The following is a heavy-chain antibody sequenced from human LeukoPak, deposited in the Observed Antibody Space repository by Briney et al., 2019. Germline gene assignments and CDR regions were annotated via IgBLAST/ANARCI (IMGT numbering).Heavy chain of an antibody. CDR1: GGSISSYY. V-gene: IGHV4-4*09. J-gene: IGHJ6*03. D-gene: IGHD1-26*01. CDR3: AREQRGGLSGNLGGLFASYYTYYFMDV. Sequence: SETLSLTCTVSGGSISSYYWSWIRQPPGKGLEWIGYIYTSGSTNYNPSLKSRVTISVDTSKNQFSLKLSSVTAADTAVFFCAREQRGGLSGNLGGLFASYYTYYFMDVWGRGTTVTVS. CDR2: IYTSGST.